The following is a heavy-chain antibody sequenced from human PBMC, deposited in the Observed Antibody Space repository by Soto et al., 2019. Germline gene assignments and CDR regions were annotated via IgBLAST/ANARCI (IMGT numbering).Heavy chain of an antibody. V-gene: IGHV1-2*04. CDR3: ARIHKSGWQPQRAGGAFDI. CDR1: GYTFTYYY. J-gene: IGHJ3*02. D-gene: IGHD6-19*01. Sequence: SSVHVFCKASGYTFTYYYMHWVRQAPGQGLEWMGWINPNSGGTNYAQKFQGWVTMTRDTSISTAYMELSRLRSDDTAVYYCARIHKSGWQPQRAGGAFDIWGQGTMVTVSS. CDR2: INPNSGGT.